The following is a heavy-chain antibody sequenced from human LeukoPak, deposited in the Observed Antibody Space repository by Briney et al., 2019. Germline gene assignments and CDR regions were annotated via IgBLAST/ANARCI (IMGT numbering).Heavy chain of an antibody. J-gene: IGHJ4*02. CDR3: ARGGLEPPYDY. Sequence: SETLSLTCAVYGGSFSGYYWSWICQPPGKGLEWIGEINHSGSTNYNPSLKSRATISVDTSKNQFSLKLSSVTAADTAVYYCARGGLEPPYDYWGQGTLVTVSS. CDR2: INHSGST. V-gene: IGHV4-34*01. CDR1: GGSFSGYY. D-gene: IGHD1-1*01.